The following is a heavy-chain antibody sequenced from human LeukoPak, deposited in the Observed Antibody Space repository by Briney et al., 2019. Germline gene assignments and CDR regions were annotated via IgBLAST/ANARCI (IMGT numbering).Heavy chain of an antibody. V-gene: IGHV1-3*01. CDR2: INAGNGNT. CDR1: GYTFTCYA. CDR3: ARARYYDSSSYSIHYYGMDV. J-gene: IGHJ6*02. Sequence: GASVEVSCTAYGYTFTCYAMHWVRQAPGQRLEWMGWINAGNGNTKYSQKFPGRVTITRDTSARTAYMKRSSLRSEDTAVYYCARARYYDSSSYSIHYYGMDVWGQGTTVTVSS. D-gene: IGHD3-22*01.